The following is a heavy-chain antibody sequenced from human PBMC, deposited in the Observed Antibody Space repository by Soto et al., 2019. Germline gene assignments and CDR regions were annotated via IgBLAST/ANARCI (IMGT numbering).Heavy chain of an antibody. V-gene: IGHV1-18*01. CDR3: ARDLGGSYYATVDY. J-gene: IGHJ4*02. Sequence: QVQLVQSGAEVKKPGASVKVSCKASGYTFTSYGISWVRQAPGQGLEWMGWISAYNGNTKYAQKFQGRVTMTTDTSTSTAYIELRRMRSDETAVYYCARDLGGSYYATVDYWGQGALVTVAS. D-gene: IGHD1-26*01. CDR1: GYTFTSYG. CDR2: ISAYNGNT.